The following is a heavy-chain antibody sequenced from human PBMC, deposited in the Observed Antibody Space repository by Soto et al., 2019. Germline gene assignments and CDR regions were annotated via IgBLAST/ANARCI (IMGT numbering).Heavy chain of an antibody. D-gene: IGHD3-22*01. CDR3: ARGNYYDSSGPSPVFVY. Sequence: PGGSLRLSCAASGFTFSSYAMHWVRQAPGQGLEWVAVISLDGSNKYYADTVNARFTIARDNSKNTLYLQMNSLRAEDTAVYYCARGNYYDSSGPSPVFVYWGQGTLVTVSS. CDR1: GFTFSSYA. CDR2: ISLDGSNK. J-gene: IGHJ4*02. V-gene: IGHV3-30-3*01.